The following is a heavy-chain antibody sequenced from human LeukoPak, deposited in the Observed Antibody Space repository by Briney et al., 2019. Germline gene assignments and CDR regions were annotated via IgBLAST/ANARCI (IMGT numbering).Heavy chain of an antibody. CDR2: INHSGST. CDR1: GGSFSGYY. Sequence: SETLSLTCAVYGGSFSGYYWSWIRQPPGKGLEWIGEINHSGSTNYNPSLKSRVTISVDTSKNQFSLKLSSVTAADTAVYYCRAGYRYGMDVWGQGTTVTVS. D-gene: IGHD3-9*01. V-gene: IGHV4-34*01. J-gene: IGHJ6*02. CDR3: RAGYRYGMDV.